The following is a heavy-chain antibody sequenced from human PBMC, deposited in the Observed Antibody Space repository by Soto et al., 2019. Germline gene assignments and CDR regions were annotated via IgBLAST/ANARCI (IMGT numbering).Heavy chain of an antibody. V-gene: IGHV3-9*01. CDR2: ISWNSGSI. Sequence: PVGSLRLSCAASGFTFDDYAMHWVRQAPGKGLEWVSGISWNSGSIGYADSVKGRFTISRDNAKNSLYLQMNSLRAEDTAVYYCARDSDKYYYDSSGYPVYYGMDVWGQGTTVTVSS. D-gene: IGHD3-22*01. J-gene: IGHJ6*02. CDR3: ARDSDKYYYDSSGYPVYYGMDV. CDR1: GFTFDDYA.